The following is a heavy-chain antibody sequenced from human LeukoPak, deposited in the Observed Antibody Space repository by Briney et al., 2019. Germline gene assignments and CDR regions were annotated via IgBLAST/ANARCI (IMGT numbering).Heavy chain of an antibody. Sequence: SETLSLTCTVSGGSISSYYWSWIRQPPGKGLEWIGYIYYSGSTNYNPSLKSRVTISVDTSKNQFSLKLSSVTAADTAVYYCARVLGRGGYYFDYWGQGTLVTVSS. V-gene: IGHV4-59*01. CDR1: GGSISSYY. D-gene: IGHD7-27*01. CDR3: ARVLGRGGYYFDY. J-gene: IGHJ4*02. CDR2: IYYSGST.